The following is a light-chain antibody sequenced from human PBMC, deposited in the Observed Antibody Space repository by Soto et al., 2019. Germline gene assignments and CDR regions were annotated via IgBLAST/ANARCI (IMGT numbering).Light chain of an antibody. J-gene: IGKJ1*01. V-gene: IGKV1-8*01. CDR2: AAS. Sequence: AIRMTQSPSSFYAYTGDRVTITCRASQGISSYLAWYQQKPGKAPKLLIYAASTLQSGVPSRFSGSGSGTDFTLTISCLQSEDFATYYCQQYYSYPAFGQGTKVDIK. CDR1: QGISSY. CDR3: QQYYSYPA.